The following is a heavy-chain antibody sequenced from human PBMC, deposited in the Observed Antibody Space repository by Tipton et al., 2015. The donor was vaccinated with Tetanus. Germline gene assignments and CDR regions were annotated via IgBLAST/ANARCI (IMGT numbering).Heavy chain of an antibody. V-gene: IGHV1-24*01. Sequence: VQLVQSGAEVKKPGASVKVSCKVSGYTLSELSLHWVRQAPGKGLEWMGGFDPEDGSTIFAQQFQGRVTMTEDTSTDTAYMELSRLRSEDTAFYFCANAGSATIFDYWGQGTLVTVSS. CDR1: GYTLSELS. D-gene: IGHD3-3*01. CDR2: FDPEDGST. J-gene: IGHJ4*02. CDR3: ANAGSATIFDY.